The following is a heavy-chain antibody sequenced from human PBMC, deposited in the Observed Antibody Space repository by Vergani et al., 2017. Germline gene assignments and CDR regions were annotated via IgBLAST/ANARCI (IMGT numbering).Heavy chain of an antibody. V-gene: IGHV4-34*01. Sequence: QVQLQQWGAGLLKPSETLSLTCAVYGGSFSGYYWSWIRQPPGKGLEWIGEINHSGSTNYNPSLKSRVTISVDTSKNQFSLKLSSVTAADTAVDYCARGRYCSSTGCYKDAFDIWGQGTMVTVSS. CDR2: INHSGST. CDR3: ARGRYCSSTGCYKDAFDI. J-gene: IGHJ3*02. D-gene: IGHD2-2*02. CDR1: GGSFSGYY.